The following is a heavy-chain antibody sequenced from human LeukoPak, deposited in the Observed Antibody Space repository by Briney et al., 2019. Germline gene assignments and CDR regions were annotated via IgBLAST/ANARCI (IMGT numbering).Heavy chain of an antibody. J-gene: IGHJ4*02. Sequence: GGSLRLSCAASGFTFDDYAMHWVRQAPGKGLEWVSGISWNSGSIGYADSVKGRFTISRDNAKNSLYLQMNSLRAEDTALYYCAKDFGGTYYDYVWGSYRYGGFDYWGQGTLVTVSS. CDR3: AKDFGGTYYDYVWGSYRYGGFDY. V-gene: IGHV3-9*01. CDR2: ISWNSGSI. CDR1: GFTFDDYA. D-gene: IGHD3-16*02.